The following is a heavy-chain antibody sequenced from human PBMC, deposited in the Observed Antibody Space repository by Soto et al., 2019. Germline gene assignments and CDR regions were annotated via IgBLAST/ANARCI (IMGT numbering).Heavy chain of an antibody. V-gene: IGHV4-4*02. CDR2: IYHNGST. Sequence: PSETLSLTCAVSGGSISSSNWWSWVRQPPGKGLEWIGEIYHNGSTNYNPSLKSRVTISVDKSKNQFSLKLSSVTAADTAVYYCARAHTLYNAMARGYYYGMDVWGQGTTVTVSS. CDR3: ARAHTLYNAMARGYYYGMDV. D-gene: IGHD2-2*01. CDR1: GGSISSSNW. J-gene: IGHJ6*02.